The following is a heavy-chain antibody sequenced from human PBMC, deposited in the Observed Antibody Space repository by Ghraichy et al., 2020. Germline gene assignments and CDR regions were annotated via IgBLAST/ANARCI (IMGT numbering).Heavy chain of an antibody. D-gene: IGHD3-3*01. V-gene: IGHV3-7*01. CDR3: TRDKPNYYFWSAYYAY. CDR2: IKEDGSEK. J-gene: IGHJ4*02. CDR1: SFTFTNYW. Sequence: GESLNISCAVSSFTFTNYWMSWVRQAPGKGLEWVANIKEDGSEKYYVDSVKGRFTISRDNAKNSLYLQMNSLRAEDTAVYYCTRDKPNYYFWSAYYAYWGQGTLVTVSS.